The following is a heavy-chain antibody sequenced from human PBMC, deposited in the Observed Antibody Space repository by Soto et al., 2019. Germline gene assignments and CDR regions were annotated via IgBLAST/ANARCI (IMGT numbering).Heavy chain of an antibody. CDR1: GGSFSGYF. CDR3: ATRGGTTVRIYGMDV. Sequence: PSETLSLTCAVYGGSFSGYFWSWIRQPPGKGLEWIGEINHSGSTNYNPALKSRVTISVDTSKNHFSLKLSSVTAADTALHYSATRGGTTVRIYGMDVWGQGTTVT. V-gene: IGHV4-34*01. J-gene: IGHJ6*02. CDR2: INHSGST. D-gene: IGHD3-10*01.